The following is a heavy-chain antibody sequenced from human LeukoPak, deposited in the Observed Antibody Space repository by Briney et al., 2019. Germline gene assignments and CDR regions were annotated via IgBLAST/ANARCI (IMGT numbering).Heavy chain of an antibody. CDR2: ISSRSFNI. CDR3: ARSVIAVAGYDAFDI. D-gene: IGHD6-19*01. V-gene: IGHV3-48*02. J-gene: IGHJ3*02. Sequence: PGRSLRLSCAASGFTFSAYSMNWVRQAPGKGLDWVSYISSRSFNIYYADSVKGRFTISRDNAKNSLYLEMNSLRDEDTAVYYCARSVIAVAGYDAFDIWGQGTVVTVSS. CDR1: GFTFSAYS.